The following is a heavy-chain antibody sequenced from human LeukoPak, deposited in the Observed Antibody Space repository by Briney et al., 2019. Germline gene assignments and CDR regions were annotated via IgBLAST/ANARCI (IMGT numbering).Heavy chain of an antibody. CDR3: ARAGVYSYTYVDY. Sequence: GGSPRLSCAASGFTLSSYWMHWVRQAPGKGLVWVSRISSDGSSTSYADSVKGRYTISRDNAQSTLYLQMNSLRAEDTAVYYCARAGVYSYTYVDYWGQGTLVTVSS. CDR1: GFTLSSYW. J-gene: IGHJ4*02. CDR2: ISSDGSST. D-gene: IGHD5-18*01. V-gene: IGHV3-74*01.